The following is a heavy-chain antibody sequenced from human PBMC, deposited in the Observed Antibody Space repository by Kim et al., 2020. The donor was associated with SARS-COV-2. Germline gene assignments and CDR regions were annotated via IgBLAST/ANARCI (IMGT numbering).Heavy chain of an antibody. Sequence: GGSLRLSCAASGFTFSDYYMSWIRQAPGKGLEWVSYISSSGSTIYYADSVKGRFTISRDNAKNSLYLQMNSLRAEDTAVYYCARAVPSYDILTGYPIDWGQGTLVTVSS. D-gene: IGHD3-9*01. CDR2: ISSSGSTI. V-gene: IGHV3-11*04. CDR1: GFTFSDYY. J-gene: IGHJ1*01. CDR3: ARAVPSYDILTGYPID.